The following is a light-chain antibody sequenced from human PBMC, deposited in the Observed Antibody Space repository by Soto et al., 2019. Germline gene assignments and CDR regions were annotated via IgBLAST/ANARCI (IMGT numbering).Light chain of an antibody. V-gene: IGLV1-44*01. Sequence: QAVVTQPPSASGTPGQRVTISCSGSSSNIEIDTVSWCQQIPGTAPKLLIYNGNQRPSGVPDRFSGSESGTSASLAISGLQSEDEADYYCAAWDDSLKGYVFGTGTKVTVL. CDR3: AAWDDSLKGYV. CDR1: SSNIEIDT. J-gene: IGLJ1*01. CDR2: NGN.